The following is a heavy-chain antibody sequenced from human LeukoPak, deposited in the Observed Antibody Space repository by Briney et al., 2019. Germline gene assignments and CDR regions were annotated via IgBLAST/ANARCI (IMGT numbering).Heavy chain of an antibody. D-gene: IGHD3-10*01. CDR3: SRAYDSGTYSSFDS. V-gene: IGHV3-30*04. CDR2: ISYDGSNK. Sequence: GGSLRLSCAASGFTFSSYAMHWVRQAPGKGLEWVAVISYDGSNKYYADSVKGRFTISRDNAKNTLFLQMNSLRAEDTAVYYCSRAYDSGTYSSFDSWGQGTLVTVTS. J-gene: IGHJ4*02. CDR1: GFTFSSYA.